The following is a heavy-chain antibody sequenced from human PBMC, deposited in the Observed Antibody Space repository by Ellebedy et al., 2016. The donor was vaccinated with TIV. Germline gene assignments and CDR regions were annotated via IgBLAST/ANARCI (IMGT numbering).Heavy chain of an antibody. J-gene: IGHJ5*02. CDR1: GYTFTSYG. V-gene: IGHV1-18*01. Sequence: ASVKVSCXASGYTFTSYGISWVRQAPGQGLEWMGWIRAYNGNTNYAQKLQGRVTMTTDTSTSTAYMELRSLRSDDTAVYYCARDGGITMIVVAPYNWFDPWGQGTLVTVSS. D-gene: IGHD3-22*01. CDR2: IRAYNGNT. CDR3: ARDGGITMIVVAPYNWFDP.